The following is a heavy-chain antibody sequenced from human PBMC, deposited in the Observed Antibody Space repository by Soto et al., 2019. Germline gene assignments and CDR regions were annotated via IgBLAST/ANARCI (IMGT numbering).Heavy chain of an antibody. CDR3: ARRAANYYYYYMDV. V-gene: IGHV4-59*08. D-gene: IGHD2-15*01. CDR1: GGSISSYY. CDR2: IYYSGST. Sequence: FETLFLPCTVSGGSISSYYWSWIRQPPGKGLEWIGYIYYSGSTNYNPSLKSRVTISVDTSKNQFSLKLSSVTAADTAVYYCARRAANYYYYYMDVWGKGTTVTVSS. J-gene: IGHJ6*03.